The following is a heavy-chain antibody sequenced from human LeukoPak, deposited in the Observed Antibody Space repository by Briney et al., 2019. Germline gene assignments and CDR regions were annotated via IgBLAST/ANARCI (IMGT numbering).Heavy chain of an antibody. Sequence: SVKVSCKASGGTFSSYAISWVRQAPGQGLEWMGGIIPIFGTANYAQKFRGRVTITADESTSTAYMELSSLRSEDTAVYYCARERFVVVVAATLADYYYGMDVWGQGTTVTVSS. D-gene: IGHD2-15*01. J-gene: IGHJ6*02. CDR2: IIPIFGTA. V-gene: IGHV1-69*13. CDR1: GGTFSSYA. CDR3: ARERFVVVVAATLADYYYGMDV.